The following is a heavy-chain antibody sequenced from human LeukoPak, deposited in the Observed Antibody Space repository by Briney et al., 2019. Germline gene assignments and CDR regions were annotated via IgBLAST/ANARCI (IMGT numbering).Heavy chain of an antibody. J-gene: IGHJ4*02. V-gene: IGHV3-23*01. D-gene: IGHD3-3*01. CDR3: AKGLGVVIDFLVFDN. CDR2: ISNSDNST. CDR1: GFSFSIHD. Sequence: GGSLRLSCAASGFSFSIHDMTWVRQAPGKGLEWVSTISNSDNSTYYADSVKGRFTFSRDNSKNTLYLQMNSLRAQDTAIYYCAKGLGVVIDFLVFDNWGQGTLVTVSS.